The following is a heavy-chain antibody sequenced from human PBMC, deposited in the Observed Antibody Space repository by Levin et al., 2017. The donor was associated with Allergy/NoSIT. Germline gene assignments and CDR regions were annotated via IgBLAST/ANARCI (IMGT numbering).Heavy chain of an antibody. V-gene: IGHV1-18*01. CDR1: GYTFTSFG. D-gene: IGHD4-23*01. CDR2: ISAYNGNT. J-gene: IGHJ4*02. CDR3: ARAALDDRNSEVY. Sequence: GESLKISCKASGYTFTSFGITWVRQAPGQGPEWVGWISAYNGNTNYAQKVQGRVTLTTDTSTSTAYMEMRSLRSDDTAVYYCARAALDDRNSEVYWGQGTLVTVSS.